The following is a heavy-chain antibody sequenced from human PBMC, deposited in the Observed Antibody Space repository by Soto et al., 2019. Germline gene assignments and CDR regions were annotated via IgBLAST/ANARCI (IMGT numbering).Heavy chain of an antibody. V-gene: IGHV1-58*01. CDR3: AADGKVVGVYSSGMDV. D-gene: IGHD3-22*01. Sequence: ASVKVSCKASGFTFTSYAVQWVRQARGQRREWIGWIVVGSGNTNYAQKCQERVTSTRDMSTSTAYMELSSLRAEDTAVYYFAADGKVVGVYSSGMDVWGKGPTVTVST. CDR2: IVVGSGNT. J-gene: IGHJ6*04. CDR1: GFTFTSYA.